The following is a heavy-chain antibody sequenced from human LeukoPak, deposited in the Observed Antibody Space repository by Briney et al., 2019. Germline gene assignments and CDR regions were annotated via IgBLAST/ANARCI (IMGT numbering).Heavy chain of an antibody. V-gene: IGHV3-23*01. J-gene: IGHJ3*02. CDR1: GFTFSNYA. Sequence: GGSLRLSCAASGFTFSNYAMTWVRQAPGKGLEWVSAISGSGGSTYYADSVKGRFTISRDNSKNTLYLQRNSLRAEDTAVYYCAKSPGVDAAFDIWGQGTMVTVSS. D-gene: IGHD7-27*01. CDR3: AKSPGVDAAFDI. CDR2: ISGSGGST.